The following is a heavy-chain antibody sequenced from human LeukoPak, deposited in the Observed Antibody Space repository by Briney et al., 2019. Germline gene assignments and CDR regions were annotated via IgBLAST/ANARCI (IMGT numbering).Heavy chain of an antibody. CDR3: ARDSIVYYYDSSGYYYNYFDY. Sequence: ASVKVSCKASGYTFTVYYMHWVRQAPGQGLEWMGWINPNSGDTNYAQKFQGRVTMTRDTSISTAYMELSRPRSDDTAVYYCARDSIVYYYDSSGYYYNYFDYWGQGSLVTVSS. V-gene: IGHV1-2*02. CDR1: GYTFTVYY. CDR2: INPNSGDT. J-gene: IGHJ4*02. D-gene: IGHD3-22*01.